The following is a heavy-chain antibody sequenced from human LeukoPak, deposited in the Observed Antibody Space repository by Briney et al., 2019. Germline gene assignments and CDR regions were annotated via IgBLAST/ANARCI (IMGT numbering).Heavy chain of an antibody. D-gene: IGHD2-8*01. CDR3: ARQDRVSPTFPNNWFDP. Sequence: GASVKVSCKASGYTFTGYHMHWVRQAPGQGLEWMGWINPNSGGTNYAPKFQGRVTMTRDTSFTTAYMELTRLTSDDTAVYYCARQDRVSPTFPNNWFDPWGQGTLVTVSS. CDR1: GYTFTGYH. V-gene: IGHV1-2*02. CDR2: INPNSGGT. J-gene: IGHJ5*02.